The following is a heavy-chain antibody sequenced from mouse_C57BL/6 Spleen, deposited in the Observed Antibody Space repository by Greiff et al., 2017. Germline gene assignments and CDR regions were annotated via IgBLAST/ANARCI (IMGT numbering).Heavy chain of an antibody. D-gene: IGHD2-4*01. J-gene: IGHJ2*01. CDR3: ALYYDYEGYYFDY. CDR2: IYPRDGST. V-gene: IGHV1-78*01. CDR1: GYTFTDHT. Sequence: VQLQQSDAELVKPGASVKISCKVSGYTFTDHTIHWMKQRPEQGLEWIGYIYPRDGSTKYNEKFKGKATLTADKSSSTAYMQLNSLTSEDSAVYFGALYYDYEGYYFDYWGQGTTLTVSS.